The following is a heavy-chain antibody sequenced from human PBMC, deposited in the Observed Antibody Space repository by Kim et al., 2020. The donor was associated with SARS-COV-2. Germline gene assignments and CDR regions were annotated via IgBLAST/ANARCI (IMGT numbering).Heavy chain of an antibody. Sequence: GGSLRLSCAASGFTFSSYGMHWVRQAPGKGLEWVAVISYDGSNKYHADSVKGRFTISRDNSKNTLYLQMNSLRAEDTAVYYCAKDERMVRAPLAFDPWGQGTLVTVSS. D-gene: IGHD3-10*01. CDR2: ISYDGSNK. J-gene: IGHJ5*02. CDR1: GFTFSSYG. CDR3: AKDERMVRAPLAFDP. V-gene: IGHV3-30*18.